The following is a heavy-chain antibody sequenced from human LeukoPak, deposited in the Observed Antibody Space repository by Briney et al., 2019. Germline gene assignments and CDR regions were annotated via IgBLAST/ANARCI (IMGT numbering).Heavy chain of an antibody. CDR1: GFSFSSYW. J-gene: IGHJ4*02. CDR3: ARVSIGWYHFDY. V-gene: IGHV3-74*01. CDR2: INPDGSIT. Sequence: GGSLRLSCVASGFSFSSYWMHWVRQVPGKGLVWVSRINPDGSITSYADSVKDRFTISRDNAKSMVYLQMNSLRGEDSAVYYCARVSIGWYHFDYWGQGVLVSVSS. D-gene: IGHD6-19*01.